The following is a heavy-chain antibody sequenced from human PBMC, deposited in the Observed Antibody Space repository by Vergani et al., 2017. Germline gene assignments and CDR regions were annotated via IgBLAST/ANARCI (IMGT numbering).Heavy chain of an antibody. CDR3: AKDVLGDSSDLDS. J-gene: IGHJ4*02. CDR1: GFPFSSYA. Sequence: HLLESGGGLVQPGGSLRLSCAASGFPFSSYALTWVRQAPGKGLEWVSTISRSGFNTYYADSVKGRFTVSRDNSKNPLFLQRNSLRAGDTAVYYCAKDVLGDSSDLDSWGPGTLVTVSS. CDR2: ISRSGFNT. D-gene: IGHD3-22*01. V-gene: IGHV3-23*01.